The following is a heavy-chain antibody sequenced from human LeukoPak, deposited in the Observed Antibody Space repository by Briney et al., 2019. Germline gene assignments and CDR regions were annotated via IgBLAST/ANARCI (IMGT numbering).Heavy chain of an antibody. V-gene: IGHV3-20*04. J-gene: IGHJ5*02. D-gene: IGHD2-2*02. CDR1: GFTFDDYG. CDR3: AREIVVVPAAIPGFDP. Sequence: GGSLRLSCAASGFTFDDYGMSWVRQAPGKGLERVSGINWNGGSTGYADSVKGRFTISRDNAKNSLYLQMNSLRAEDTALYYCAREIVVVPAAIPGFDPWGQGTLVTVSS. CDR2: INWNGGST.